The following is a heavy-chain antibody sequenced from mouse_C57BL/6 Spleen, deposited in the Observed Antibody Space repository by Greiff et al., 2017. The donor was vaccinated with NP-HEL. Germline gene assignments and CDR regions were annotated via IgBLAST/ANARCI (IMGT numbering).Heavy chain of an antibody. D-gene: IGHD2-4*01. V-gene: IGHV2-5*01. CDR2: IWRGGST. CDR1: GFSLTSYG. Sequence: QVQLKESGPGLVQPSQSLSITCTVSGFSLTSYGVHWVRQSPGKGLEWLGVIWRGGSTDYNAAFMSILCITKDTSKSQVFFKMNSLQADDTAIYYCAKKGGFYDYEGAYAMDYWGQGTSVTVSS. J-gene: IGHJ4*01. CDR3: AKKGGFYDYEGAYAMDY.